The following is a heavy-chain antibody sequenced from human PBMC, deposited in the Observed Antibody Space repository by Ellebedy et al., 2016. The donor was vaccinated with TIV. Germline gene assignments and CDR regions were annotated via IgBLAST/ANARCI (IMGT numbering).Heavy chain of an antibody. CDR2: ISYSGRT. D-gene: IGHD2-15*01. CDR1: GGSISSSTYY. J-gene: IGHJ4*02. V-gene: IGHV4-39*07. CDR3: ARGGGSFSDS. Sequence: SETLSLTCTVSGGSISSSTYYWVWFRQPPGKGLEWIGSISYSGRTYYNPYLESRLTISVDTSRNQFSLELNSVTAADTAVYYCARGGGSFSDSWGQGTLVTVSS.